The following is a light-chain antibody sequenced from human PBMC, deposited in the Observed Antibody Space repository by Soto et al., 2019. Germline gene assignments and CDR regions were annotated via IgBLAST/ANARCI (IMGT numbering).Light chain of an antibody. V-gene: IGKV1-39*01. CDR2: AAS. CDR3: QQSSSTPPVT. Sequence: DIQMTQSPSSLSASVGDRVTITCRASQSITKFLNWYQLKPGKAPKLLIYAASRLQSGVPSRFSGSGSGTDFTLTISSLQPEDFATYYCQQSSSTPPVTFGGGTKVEIK. CDR1: QSITKF. J-gene: IGKJ4*01.